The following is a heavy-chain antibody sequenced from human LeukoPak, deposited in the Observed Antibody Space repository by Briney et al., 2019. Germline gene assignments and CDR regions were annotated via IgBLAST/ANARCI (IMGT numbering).Heavy chain of an antibody. CDR2: INSDGSST. Sequence: PGGSLRVSCAASGFTFSSYDMSWVRQAPGKGLVWVSRINSDGSSTSYADSVKGRFTISRDNAKNTLYLQMNSLRAEDTAVYYCARAVFQSSSFDYWGQGTLVTVSS. J-gene: IGHJ4*02. V-gene: IGHV3-74*01. CDR3: ARAVFQSSSFDY. D-gene: IGHD1-14*01. CDR1: GFTFSSYD.